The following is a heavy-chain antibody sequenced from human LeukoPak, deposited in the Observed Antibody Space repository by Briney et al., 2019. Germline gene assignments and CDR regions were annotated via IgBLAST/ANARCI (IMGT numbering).Heavy chain of an antibody. D-gene: IGHD1-14*01. Sequence: PSETLSLTCTVSGGSISSSSYYWGWIRQPPGKGLEWIGSIYYSGSTYYNPSLKSRVTISVDTSKNQFSLKLSSVTAADTAVYYCARLPPLAPAGTTYYHAMDVWGQGTTVTVSS. CDR2: IYYSGST. CDR1: GGSISSSSYY. J-gene: IGHJ6*02. CDR3: ARLPPLAPAGTTYYHAMDV. V-gene: IGHV4-39*01.